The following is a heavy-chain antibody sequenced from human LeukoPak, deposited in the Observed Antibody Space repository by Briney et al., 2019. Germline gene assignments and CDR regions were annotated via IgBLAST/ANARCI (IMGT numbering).Heavy chain of an antibody. V-gene: IGHV4-59*12. CDR2: IYYSGST. D-gene: IGHD1-26*01. J-gene: IGHJ6*03. CDR3: ARTRYSGSYYDYYYYYMDV. CDR1: GGSISSYY. Sequence: PSETLSLTCGVSGGSISSYYWSWIRQPPGKGLEWIGYIYYSGSTNYNPSLKSRVTLSVETSKNQFSLKLSSVTAADTAVYYCARTRYSGSYYDYYYYYMDVWGKGTTVTVSS.